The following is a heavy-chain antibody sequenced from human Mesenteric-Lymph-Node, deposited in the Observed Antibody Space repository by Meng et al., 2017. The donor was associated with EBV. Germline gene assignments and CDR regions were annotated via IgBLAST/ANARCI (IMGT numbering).Heavy chain of an antibody. CDR1: GGSFSDYY. J-gene: IGHJ5*02. D-gene: IGHD3-10*01. V-gene: IGHV4-34*01. CDR3: ARLGGYASGTYYPIDP. CDR2: INHGGGA. Sequence: QVQLQQWGAGLLKPSXTLXLTCAXYGGSFSDYYWTWIRQPPGKGLEWIWEINHGGGAIYNPSLKSRVTISVDTSKNQFSLKLSSVTAADTAVYYCARLGGYASGTYYPIDPWGQGTLVTVSS.